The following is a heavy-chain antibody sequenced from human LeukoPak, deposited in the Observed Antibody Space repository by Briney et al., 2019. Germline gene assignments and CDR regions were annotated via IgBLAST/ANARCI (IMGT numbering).Heavy chain of an antibody. J-gene: IGHJ4*02. V-gene: IGHV1-2*02. CDR3: ATSQYCSGGSCYPFWLDY. CDR2: INPSSGGT. CDR1: GYTFTGYY. Sequence: ASVKVSCKASGYTFTGYYMHWVRQAPGQGLEWMGWINPSSGGTNYAQKFQGRVTMTRDTSISTAYMEMSRLRSEDTAVYYCATSQYCSGGSCYPFWLDYWGQGTLVIVSS. D-gene: IGHD2-15*01.